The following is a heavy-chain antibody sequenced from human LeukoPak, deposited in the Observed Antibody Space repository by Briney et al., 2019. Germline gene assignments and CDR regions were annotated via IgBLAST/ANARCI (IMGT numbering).Heavy chain of an antibody. CDR2: IYYSGST. D-gene: IGHD5-24*01. J-gene: IGHJ4*02. Sequence: PSETLSLTCTASGGSISSGGYYWSWIRQHPGKGLEWIGYIYYSGSTHYNPSLKSRVTISVDTSKNQFSLKLSSVTAADTAVYYCARDARDGYNPFDYWGQGTLVTVSS. CDR1: GGSISSGGYY. CDR3: ARDARDGYNPFDY. V-gene: IGHV4-31*03.